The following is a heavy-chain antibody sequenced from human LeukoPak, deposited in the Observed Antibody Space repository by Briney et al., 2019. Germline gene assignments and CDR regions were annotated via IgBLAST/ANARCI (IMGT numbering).Heavy chain of an antibody. V-gene: IGHV1-46*01. D-gene: IGHD6-19*01. CDR2: INPSGGST. CDR3: ACLWGSGWPD. Sequence: GASVNVSCKASGYTFTSYYMHWVRQAPGQGLVWMGIINPSGGSTSYAQKFQGRVTMTRDTSTSTVYMELSSLRSEDTAVYYCACLWGSGWPDWGQGTLVTVSS. CDR1: GYTFTSYY. J-gene: IGHJ4*02.